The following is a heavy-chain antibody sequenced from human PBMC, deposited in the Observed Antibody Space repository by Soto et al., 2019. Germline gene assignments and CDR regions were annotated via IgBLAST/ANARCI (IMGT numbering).Heavy chain of an antibody. CDR2: INPRDGGT. CDR1: GNTFTTYY. Sequence: ASVKVSCKASGNTFTTYYVHWVRQAPGQGLEWMGVINPRDGGTSYAQKFQGRATMTRDTSTSTVYMELSSLRSEDTAMYYCARRGYCSGGSCPLGFDYWGQGTLVTVS. V-gene: IGHV1-46*03. D-gene: IGHD2-15*01. J-gene: IGHJ4*02. CDR3: ARRGYCSGGSCPLGFDY.